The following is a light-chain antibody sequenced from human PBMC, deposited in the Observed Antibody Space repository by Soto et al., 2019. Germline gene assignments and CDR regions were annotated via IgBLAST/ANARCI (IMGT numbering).Light chain of an antibody. CDR3: QQSYNSPQT. V-gene: IGKV1-39*01. CDR2: AAS. Sequence: DIQMTQSPSSLPASIGDKVTIACRASQAISTYLHWYQQKPGKAPKLLIYAASNLENGVPSRFSGSGSGTDFTLTISSLQPEDFATFYCQQSYNSPQTFGRGTKVYIK. J-gene: IGKJ1*01. CDR1: QAISTY.